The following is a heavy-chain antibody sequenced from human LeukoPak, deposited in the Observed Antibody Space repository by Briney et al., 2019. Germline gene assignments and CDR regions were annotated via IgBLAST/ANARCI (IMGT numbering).Heavy chain of an antibody. Sequence: SVKVSCKASGGTFSSYAISWVRQAPGQGLEWMGGIIPIFGTANYAQKYQGRVTITADESTSTAYMELSSLRSEDTAVYYCARVLPRGPYDFWSGYLDYWGQGTLVTVSS. D-gene: IGHD3-3*01. CDR2: IIPIFGTA. V-gene: IGHV1-69*13. CDR1: GGTFSSYA. CDR3: ARVLPRGPYDFWSGYLDY. J-gene: IGHJ4*02.